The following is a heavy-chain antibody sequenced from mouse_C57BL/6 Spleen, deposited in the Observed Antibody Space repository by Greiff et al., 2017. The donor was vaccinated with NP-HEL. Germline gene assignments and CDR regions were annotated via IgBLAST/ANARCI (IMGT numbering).Heavy chain of an antibody. CDR1: GYSFTGYY. J-gene: IGHJ4*01. Sequence: EVKLQQSGPELVKPGASVKISCKASGYSFTGYYMNWVKQSPEKSLEWIGEINPSTGGTTYNQKFKAKATLTVDKSSSTAYMQLKSLTSEDSAVYYCARRDYGSSYAMDYWGQGTSVTVSS. V-gene: IGHV1-42*01. CDR3: ARRDYGSSYAMDY. D-gene: IGHD1-1*01. CDR2: INPSTGGT.